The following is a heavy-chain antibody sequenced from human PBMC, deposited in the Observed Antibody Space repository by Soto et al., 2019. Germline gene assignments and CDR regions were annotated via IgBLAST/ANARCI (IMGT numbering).Heavy chain of an antibody. CDR3: ARDHYAILSGSYLRRHPPRYYYYYGMDV. Sequence: WGSLRLSCAASGFTFSSYAMHWVRQAPGKGLEWVAVISYDGSNKYYADSVKGRFTISRDNSKNTLYLQMNSLRAEDTAVYYCARDHYAILSGSYLRRHPPRYYYYYGMDVWGQGTTATAS. V-gene: IGHV3-30-3*01. D-gene: IGHD3-9*01. CDR1: GFTFSSYA. CDR2: ISYDGSNK. J-gene: IGHJ6*02.